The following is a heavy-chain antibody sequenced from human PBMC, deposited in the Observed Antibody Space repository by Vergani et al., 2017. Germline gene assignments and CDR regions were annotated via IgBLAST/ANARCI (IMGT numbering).Heavy chain of an antibody. Sequence: QVQLVQSGAEVKKPGASVKVSCKVSGYTLTELSIHWVRQAPGKGLGWMGGFVPEDGETIYAQKFQGRVTRTEDKSTDTAYMKLSSLRSEDTAVYYCATPRVRFSYYYYDVMDVWGQGTTVTVSS. CDR3: ATPRVRFSYYYYDVMDV. J-gene: IGHJ6*02. CDR2: FVPEDGET. CDR1: GYTLTELS. V-gene: IGHV1-24*01. D-gene: IGHD3-3*01.